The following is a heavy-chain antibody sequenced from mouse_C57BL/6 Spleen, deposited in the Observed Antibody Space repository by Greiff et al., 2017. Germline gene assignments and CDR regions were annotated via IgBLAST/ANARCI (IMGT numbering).Heavy chain of an antibody. V-gene: IGHV1-4*01. CDR2: INPSSGYT. J-gene: IGHJ4*01. CDR1: GYTFTSYT. Sequence: VQLQQSGAELARPGASVKMSCKASGYTFTSYTMHWVKQRPGQGLEWIGYINPSSGYTQYNQKFKDKATLTADKTSSTADMELSSLTSEDSAVYYCARDYGSSYDAMDYWGQGTSVTVSS. CDR3: ARDYGSSYDAMDY. D-gene: IGHD1-1*01.